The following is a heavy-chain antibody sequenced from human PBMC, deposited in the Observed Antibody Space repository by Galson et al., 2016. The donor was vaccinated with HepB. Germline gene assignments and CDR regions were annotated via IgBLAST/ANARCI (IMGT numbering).Heavy chain of an antibody. Sequence: SETLSLTCAVYGVSFSTYYWTWIRQPPGKGLEWIGEVNHRGRSNYNPSLKSRLTISVDMFRNQFSLKLSSVTAADTAVYFCARGVWLRYTYFYIDVWDRGATVTVSS. V-gene: IGHV4-34*01. CDR2: VNHRGRS. D-gene: IGHD3-22*01. J-gene: IGHJ6*03. CDR3: ARGVWLRYTYFYIDV. CDR1: GVSFSTYY.